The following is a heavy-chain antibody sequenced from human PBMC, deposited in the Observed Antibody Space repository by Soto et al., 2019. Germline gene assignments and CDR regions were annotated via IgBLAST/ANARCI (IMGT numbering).Heavy chain of an antibody. V-gene: IGHV1-18*04. J-gene: IGHJ6*02. Sequence: QAQLVQTGAEVKKPGASVKVSCEASGYTFTSYGISWVRQAPGQGLEWMGWISAYNGNTIYGRKFEGRVSMTVDTTTKIGSKELRGLRPDDPALYFCARSGRGMTMIVVVPLEVWGQGTAVTVSS. CDR1: GYTFTSYG. CDR3: ARSGRGMTMIVVVPLEV. CDR2: ISAYNGNT. D-gene: IGHD3-22*01.